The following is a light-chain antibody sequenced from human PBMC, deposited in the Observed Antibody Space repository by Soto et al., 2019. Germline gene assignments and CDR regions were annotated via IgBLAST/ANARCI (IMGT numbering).Light chain of an antibody. J-gene: IGLJ2*01. V-gene: IGLV2-14*01. CDR1: SSDVGGYNY. Sequence: QSALTQPASVSGSPGQSITISCTGTSSDVGGYNYVSWYQQHPGKAPKLMIYDVSNRPSGVSNRFSASKSGNTASLTISGLQDEDEGDYYCSSYTSSSTLVVFGGGTKLTVL. CDR2: DVS. CDR3: SSYTSSSTLVV.